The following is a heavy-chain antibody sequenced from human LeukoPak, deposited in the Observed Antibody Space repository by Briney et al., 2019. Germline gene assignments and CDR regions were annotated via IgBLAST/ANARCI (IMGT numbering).Heavy chain of an antibody. J-gene: IGHJ4*02. CDR1: GGSISSGDYY. V-gene: IGHV4-30-4*08. Sequence: SETLSLTCTVSGGSISSGDYYWSWIRRPPGKGLEWIGYIYYSGSTYYNPSLKSRVTISVDTSKNQFSLKLSSVTAADTAVYYCARVPYYYDSSGYYYHTHFDYWGQGTLVTVSS. D-gene: IGHD3-22*01. CDR3: ARVPYYYDSSGYYYHTHFDY. CDR2: IYYSGST.